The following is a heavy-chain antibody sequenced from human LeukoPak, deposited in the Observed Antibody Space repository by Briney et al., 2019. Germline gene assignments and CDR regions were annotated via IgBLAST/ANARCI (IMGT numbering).Heavy chain of an antibody. V-gene: IGHV4-34*01. D-gene: IGHD6-13*01. CDR3: ARHSSSWYANWFDP. CDR2: INHSGST. Sequence: SETLSLTCAVYGGSFSGYYWSWIRQPSGKGLEWIGEINHSGSTNYNPSLKSRVTISVDTSKNQFSLKLSSVTAADTAVYYCARHSSSWYANWFDPWGQGTLVTVSS. J-gene: IGHJ5*02. CDR1: GGSFSGYY.